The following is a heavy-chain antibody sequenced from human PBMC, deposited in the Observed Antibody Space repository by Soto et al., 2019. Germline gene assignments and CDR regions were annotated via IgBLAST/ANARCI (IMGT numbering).Heavy chain of an antibody. CDR2: ISGSGGST. CDR3: ARRTSGWYLDY. D-gene: IGHD6-19*01. J-gene: IGHJ4*02. V-gene: IGHV3-23*01. CDR1: GFTFSSYA. Sequence: EVQLLESGGGLVQPGGSLRLSFAASGFTFSSYAMSWVRQAPGQGLEWVSVISGSGGSTYYADSVTGRFTISRDNSKNTLYLQMNSLRAEDTAVYYCARRTSGWYLDYWGQETLVTVSS.